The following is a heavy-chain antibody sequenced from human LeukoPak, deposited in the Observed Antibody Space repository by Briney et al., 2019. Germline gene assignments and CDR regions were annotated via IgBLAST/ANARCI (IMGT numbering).Heavy chain of an antibody. CDR3: ARGPPLIYCTNGVCYTDYYYYYGMDV. CDR2: INHSGST. J-gene: IGHJ6*02. V-gene: IGHV4-34*01. Sequence: PSETLSLTCAVYGGSFSGYYWSWIRQPPGKGLEWIGEINHSGSTNYNPSLKSRVTISVDTSKNQFSLKLSSVTAADTAVYYCARGPPLIYCTNGVCYTDYYYYYGMDVWGRGTTVTVSS. D-gene: IGHD2-8*01. CDR1: GGSFSGYY.